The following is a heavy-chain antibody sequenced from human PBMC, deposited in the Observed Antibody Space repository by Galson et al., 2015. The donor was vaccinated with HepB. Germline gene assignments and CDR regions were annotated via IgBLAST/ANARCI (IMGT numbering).Heavy chain of an antibody. CDR2: ISGSGGST. CDR1: GFTFSSYA. D-gene: IGHD5-18*01. Sequence: SLRLSCAASGFTFSSYAMSWVRQAPGKGLEWVSAISGSGGSTYYADSVKGRFTISRDNSKNTLYLQMNSLRAEDTAVYYCAKDWIRGYSYGYVGPFDYWGQGTLVTVSS. V-gene: IGHV3-23*01. J-gene: IGHJ4*02. CDR3: AKDWIRGYSYGYVGPFDY.